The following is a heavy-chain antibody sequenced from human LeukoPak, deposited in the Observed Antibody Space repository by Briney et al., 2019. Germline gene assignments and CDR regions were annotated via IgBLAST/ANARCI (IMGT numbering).Heavy chain of an antibody. CDR3: ATKSAYSSGWYGARFDY. Sequence: PGRSLRLSCAASGFTFDDYAMHWLRQAPGKGLEWMGGFDPEDGETIYAQKFQGRVTMTEDTSTDTAYMELSSLRSEDTAVYYCATKSAYSSGWYGARFDYWGQGTLVTVSS. J-gene: IGHJ4*02. CDR2: FDPEDGET. D-gene: IGHD6-19*01. V-gene: IGHV1-24*01. CDR1: GFTFDDYA.